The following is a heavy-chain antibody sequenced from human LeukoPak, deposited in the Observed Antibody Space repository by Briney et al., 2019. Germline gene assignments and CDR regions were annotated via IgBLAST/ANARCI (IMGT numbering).Heavy chain of an antibody. CDR1: GYSISSGYY. CDR3: ARNGIVEQWPDAFDI. CDR2: IYHSGST. V-gene: IGHV4-38-2*02. Sequence: PSETLSLTCTVSGYSISSGYYWGWIRQPPGKGLEWIGSIYHSGSTYYNPSLKSRVTISVDTSKNQFSLKLSSVTAADTAVYYCARNGIVEQWPDAFDIWGQGTMVTVSS. J-gene: IGHJ3*02. D-gene: IGHD6-19*01.